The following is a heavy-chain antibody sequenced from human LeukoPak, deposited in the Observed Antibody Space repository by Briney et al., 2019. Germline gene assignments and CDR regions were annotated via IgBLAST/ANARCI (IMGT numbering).Heavy chain of an antibody. D-gene: IGHD3-10*01. CDR3: TPRDTSGY. Sequence: PGGSLRLSCSGSRLTLSTYAMHWVRQAPGKGLEYVSAIDSGGGGTYYAGSVKGRFTISRDKSKNTLYLQMRSLRAEDTAVYYCTPRDTSGYWGQGTLVTVSS. CDR2: IDSGGGGT. J-gene: IGHJ4*02. CDR1: RLTLSTYA. V-gene: IGHV3-64D*09.